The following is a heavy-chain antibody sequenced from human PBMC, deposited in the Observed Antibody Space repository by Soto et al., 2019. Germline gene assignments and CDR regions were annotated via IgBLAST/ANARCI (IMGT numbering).Heavy chain of an antibody. D-gene: IGHD4-17*01. CDR3: ARVSPHDYGHYGWWFHX. J-gene: IGHJ5*02. CDR1: GGSISSVGYY. V-gene: IGHV4-31*03. CDR2: IYYSGSN. Sequence: PSETLSLTCTVSGGSISSVGYYWSWIRQHPGKGMEWIGYIYYSGSNYYNPSLKSRVTISVDTSKKQFSLKLSSVTAADTAVYYCARVSPHDYGHYGWWFHXWGQGTLVTVSX.